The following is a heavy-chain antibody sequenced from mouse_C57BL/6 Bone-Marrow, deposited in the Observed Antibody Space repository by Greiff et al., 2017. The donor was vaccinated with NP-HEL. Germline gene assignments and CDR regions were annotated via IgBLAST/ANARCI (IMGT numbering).Heavy chain of an antibody. V-gene: IGHV10-1*01. CDR2: IRSKSNNYAT. CDR3: VRHRHYYGISFAY. D-gene: IGHD1-1*01. CDR1: GFSFNTYA. Sequence: EVQLVESGGGLVQPKGSLKLSCAASGFSFNTYAMNWVRQAPGKGLEWVARIRSKSNNYATYYADSVKDRFTISRDDSESMLYLQMNNLKTEDTAMYYCVRHRHYYGISFAYWGQGTLVTVSA. J-gene: IGHJ3*01.